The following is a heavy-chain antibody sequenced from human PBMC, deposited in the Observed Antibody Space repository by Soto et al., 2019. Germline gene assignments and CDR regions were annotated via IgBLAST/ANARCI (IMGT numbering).Heavy chain of an antibody. D-gene: IGHD2-15*01. Sequence: GGSLRLSVEISGFTFSTHGIHWVRQAPGKGLEWVAGTSYDGTNKYYARSVQGRFTISRENSMKTLYLQMNSLRTEDTAVYYCAKDLSGARWYYDALDVWGQGTTVTVSS. CDR3: AKDLSGARWYYDALDV. V-gene: IGHV3-30*18. CDR1: GFTFSTHG. J-gene: IGHJ6*02. CDR2: TSYDGTNK.